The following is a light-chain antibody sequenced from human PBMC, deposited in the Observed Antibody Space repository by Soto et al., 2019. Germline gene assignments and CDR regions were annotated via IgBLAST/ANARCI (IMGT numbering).Light chain of an antibody. CDR3: QQCYSIPTT. CDR1: QSGLYRSNNKNY. Sequence: DIVMTQSPDSLAVSLGERATINCKSSQSGLYRSNNKNYLAWYQQKPGQPPKLLIYWASTRQSGVPDRFSGSGSGTDFTLTISSLQAEDVAVYYCQQCYSIPTTFGGGTKVEIK. J-gene: IGKJ4*01. CDR2: WAS. V-gene: IGKV4-1*01.